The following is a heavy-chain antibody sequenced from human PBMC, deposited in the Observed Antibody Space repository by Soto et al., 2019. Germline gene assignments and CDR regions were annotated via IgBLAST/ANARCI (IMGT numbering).Heavy chain of an antibody. CDR1: GFTFSSYA. CDR3: AKALGELSPESFDY. J-gene: IGHJ4*02. V-gene: IGHV3-30*18. Sequence: QVQLVESGGDVVQPGRSLRLSCAASGFTFSSYAMHWVRQAPGKGLEWVAIMSYDGNNQYYADSVKGRFTISRDNFKNTLYLQMNSLRAEDTAVYYCAKALGELSPESFDYWGQGIRVTVSS. CDR2: MSYDGNNQ. D-gene: IGHD3-16*02.